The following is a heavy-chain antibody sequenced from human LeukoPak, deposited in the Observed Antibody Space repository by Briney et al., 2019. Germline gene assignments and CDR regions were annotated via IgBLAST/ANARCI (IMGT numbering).Heavy chain of an antibody. Sequence: PGGSLRLSCAASGFTFDDYAMHWVRQAPGKGLEWVSLISGDGGSTYYADSVKGRSTISRDNSKNSLYLQMNSLRTEDTALYYCAKDSVDTAMVPLYYMDVWGKGTTVTVSS. V-gene: IGHV3-43*02. CDR1: GFTFDDYA. J-gene: IGHJ6*03. D-gene: IGHD5-18*01. CDR2: ISGDGGST. CDR3: AKDSVDTAMVPLYYMDV.